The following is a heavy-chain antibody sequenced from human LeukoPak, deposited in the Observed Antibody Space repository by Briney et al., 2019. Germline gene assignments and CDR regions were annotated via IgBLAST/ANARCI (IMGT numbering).Heavy chain of an antibody. CDR3: ARARGEGDWFDP. CDR1: GYTFTGYY. D-gene: IGHD3-16*01. J-gene: IGHJ5*02. CDR2: INPNSGGT. V-gene: IGHV1-2*02. Sequence: ASVEVSCKASGYTFTGYYMHWVRQAPGQGLEWMGWINPNSGGTNYAQKFQGRATMTRDTSISTAYMELSRLRSDDTAVYYCARARGEGDWFDPWGQGTLVTVSS.